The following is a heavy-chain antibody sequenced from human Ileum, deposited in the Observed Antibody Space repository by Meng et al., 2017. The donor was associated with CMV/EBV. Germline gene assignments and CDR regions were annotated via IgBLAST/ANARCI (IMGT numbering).Heavy chain of an antibody. V-gene: IGHV4-4*01. CDR3: AKKNPGSPARFDP. CDR1: GGSISDYNW. D-gene: IGHD1-26*01. CDR2: VSHTGTI. Sequence: ASGGSISDYNWWTWVRQPPGKGLEWIGEVSHTGTIQYNPSLKSRVVISVDGSKNQFSLKLSSVAAADTAVYSCAKKNPGSPARFDPWGQGILVTVSS. J-gene: IGHJ5*02.